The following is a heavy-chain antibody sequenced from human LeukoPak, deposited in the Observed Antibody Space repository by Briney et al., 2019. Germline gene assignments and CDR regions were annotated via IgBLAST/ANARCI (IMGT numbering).Heavy chain of an antibody. CDR1: GFTFSSYA. V-gene: IGHV3-30*04. D-gene: IGHD3-22*01. CDR2: ISYDGSNK. J-gene: IGHJ4*02. Sequence: GRSLRLSCAASGFTFSSYAMHWVRQAPGKGLEWVAVISYDGSNKYYADSVKGRFTISRDNSKNTLYLQMNSLRAEDTAVYYCARDGRDYYDSSGLDYWGQGTLVTVSS. CDR3: ARDGRDYYDSSGLDY.